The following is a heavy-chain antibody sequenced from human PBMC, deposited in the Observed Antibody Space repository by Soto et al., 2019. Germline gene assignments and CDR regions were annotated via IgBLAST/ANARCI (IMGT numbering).Heavy chain of an antibody. CDR1: GGSISSYY. V-gene: IGHV4-59*01. CDR2: IYYSGST. D-gene: IGHD4-17*01. Sequence: SETLSLTCTVSGGSISSYYWSWIRQPPGKGLEWIGYIYYSGSTNYNPSLKSRVTISVDTSKNQFSLKLSSVTAADTAVYYCARMGYGDYFDYWGQGTLVTVSS. CDR3: ARMGYGDYFDY. J-gene: IGHJ4*02.